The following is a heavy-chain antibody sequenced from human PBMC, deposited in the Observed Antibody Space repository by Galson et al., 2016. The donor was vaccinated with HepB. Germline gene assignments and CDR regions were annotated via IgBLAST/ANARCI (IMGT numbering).Heavy chain of an antibody. CDR1: GFTFRNYG. J-gene: IGHJ3*02. D-gene: IGHD3-10*01. CDR2: ISGSSAT. Sequence: SLRLSCAASGFTFRNYGMSWVRQAPGKGLEWVSAISGSSATYYADSVKGRFTISRDDSKNTLYLQMNSLRAEDTAVYYCAKVVGRFGTGGDAFDIWGQGTMVTVSS. V-gene: IGHV3-23*01. CDR3: AKVVGRFGTGGDAFDI.